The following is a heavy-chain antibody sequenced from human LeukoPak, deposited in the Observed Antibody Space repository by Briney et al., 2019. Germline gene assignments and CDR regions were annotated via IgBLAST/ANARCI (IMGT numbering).Heavy chain of an antibody. CDR2: ISRSGGST. CDR3: AKDRSCINDVCHGVIDY. Sequence: GGSLRLSCAVSGFIFNSYPMSWIRQAPGKGLEWVSTISRSGGSTYYADSVKRRFTISTDNSKNTVYLQMNRLRAVDTAVYYCAKDRSCINDVCHGVIDYCGQGTLVTVSS. J-gene: IGHJ4*02. V-gene: IGHV3-23*01. CDR1: GFIFNSYP. D-gene: IGHD2-8*01.